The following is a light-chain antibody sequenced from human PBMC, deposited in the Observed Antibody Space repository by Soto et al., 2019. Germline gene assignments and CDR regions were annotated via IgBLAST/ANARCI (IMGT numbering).Light chain of an antibody. V-gene: IGKV1-12*01. J-gene: IGKJ4*01. CDR2: RAS. CDR3: QQTTTSPPP. CDR1: QGITSW. Sequence: DIQMTQSPSSVSASVGDRVTITCRASQGITSWLAWYQQKPGKAPKLLIYRASNLQSGVPSRFSGSVSGKDFPLTISGLQPADFATYYCQQTTTSPPPFGGGIKVEIE.